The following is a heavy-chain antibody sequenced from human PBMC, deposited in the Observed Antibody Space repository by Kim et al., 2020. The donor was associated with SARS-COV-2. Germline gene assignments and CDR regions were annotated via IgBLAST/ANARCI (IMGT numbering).Heavy chain of an antibody. V-gene: IGHV1-46*01. D-gene: IGHD6-6*01. CDR3: ARELRLAARPNLLGY. J-gene: IGHJ4*02. Sequence: KFQGRVTMTRDTSTSTVYMELSSLRSEDTAVYYCARELRLAARPNLLGYWGQGTLVTVSS.